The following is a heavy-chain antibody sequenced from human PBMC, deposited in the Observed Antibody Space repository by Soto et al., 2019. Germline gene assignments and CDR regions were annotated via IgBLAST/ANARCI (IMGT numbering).Heavy chain of an antibody. D-gene: IGHD3-22*01. CDR1: GFTFGSYA. J-gene: IGHJ4*02. CDR3: ARDPDSSGYYVFDY. V-gene: IGHV3-30-3*01. CDR2: ISYDGSNK. Sequence: GGSLRLSCAASGFTFGSYAMHWVRQAPGKGLEWVAVISYDGSNKYYADSVKGRFTISRDNSTNTLYLQMNSLKAEDTAVYYCARDPDSSGYYVFDYWGQGTLVTVSS.